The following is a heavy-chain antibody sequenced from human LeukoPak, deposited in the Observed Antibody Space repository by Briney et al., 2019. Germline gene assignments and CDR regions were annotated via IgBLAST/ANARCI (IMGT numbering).Heavy chain of an antibody. D-gene: IGHD6-19*01. Sequence: ASVKVSRKASGGTFSSYAISWVRQAPGQGLEWMGGIIPIFGTANYAQKFQGRVTITADESTSTAYMELSSLRSEDTAVYYCARREVYSSGWHWFDPWGQGTLVTVSS. V-gene: IGHV1-69*13. J-gene: IGHJ5*02. CDR3: ARREVYSSGWHWFDP. CDR2: IIPIFGTA. CDR1: GGTFSSYA.